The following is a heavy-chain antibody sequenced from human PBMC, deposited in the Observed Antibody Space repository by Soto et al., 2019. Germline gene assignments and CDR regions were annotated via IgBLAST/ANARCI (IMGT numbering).Heavy chain of an antibody. V-gene: IGHV1-18*01. J-gene: IGHJ6*02. CDR1: GYTFTSYG. Sequence: QVQLVQSGAEVKKPGASVKVSCKASGYTFTSYGISWVRQAPGQGLEWMGWISAYNGNTNYAQRLQGRVTMTTDTSTSTAYMELRSLRSDDTAVYYCARDCALGENYYDYGMDVWGQGTTVTVSS. CDR3: ARDCALGENYYDYGMDV. CDR2: ISAYNGNT. D-gene: IGHD3-16*01.